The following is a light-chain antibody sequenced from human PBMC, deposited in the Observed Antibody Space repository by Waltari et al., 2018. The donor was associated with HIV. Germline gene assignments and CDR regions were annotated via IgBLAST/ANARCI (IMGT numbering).Light chain of an antibody. CDR2: NND. CDR1: SPKIGRNT. Sequence: SVLPQPPSASGTPGQGVTLSGTGSSPKIGRNTENWSNQFPGRAPKLLIYNNDPRPSGVPDRFSGSKSGTSASLAIGGLQSDDEADYYCAAWDDSLTVSYVFGPGTKVTVL. V-gene: IGLV1-44*01. J-gene: IGLJ1*01. CDR3: AAWDDSLTVSYV.